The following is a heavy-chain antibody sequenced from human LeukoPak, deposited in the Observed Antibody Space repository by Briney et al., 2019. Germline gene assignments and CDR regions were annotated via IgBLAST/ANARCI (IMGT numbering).Heavy chain of an antibody. Sequence: PSETLSLTCTVSGGSISSSSYYWGWIRQPPGKWLEWIGTIYYSGSTYYNPSLKSRVTISVDTSKNQFSLKLSSVTAADTAVYYCARSGSYYYSFHSWGQGTLVTISS. D-gene: IGHD1-26*01. J-gene: IGHJ4*02. V-gene: IGHV4-39*01. CDR2: IYYSGST. CDR3: ARSGSYYYSFHS. CDR1: GGSISSSSYY.